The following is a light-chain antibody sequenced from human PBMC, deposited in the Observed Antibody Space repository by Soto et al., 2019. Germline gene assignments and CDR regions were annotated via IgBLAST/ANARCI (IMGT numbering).Light chain of an antibody. J-gene: IGLJ7*01. CDR3: QTWGTGIAV. CDR2: VNSDGSH. CDR1: SGHSSNA. Sequence: QLVLTQSPSASASLGASVKFTCTLSSGHSSNAIAWHQQQPEKGPRYLMKVNSDGSHIKGDGVPDRFSGSSSGAERYLTISSLQSEDEADYYCQTWGTGIAVFGGGTQLTVL. V-gene: IGLV4-69*01.